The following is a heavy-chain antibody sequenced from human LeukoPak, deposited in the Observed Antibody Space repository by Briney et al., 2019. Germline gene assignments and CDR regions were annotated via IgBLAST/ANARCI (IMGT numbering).Heavy chain of an antibody. V-gene: IGHV1-2*02. CDR2: INPNSGGT. J-gene: IGHJ6*02. CDR3: AKKLVDSSTYYYYYGMDA. D-gene: IGHD6-13*01. Sequence: ASVKVSCKASGYTFTGYYMHWVRQAPGQGLEWMGWINPNSGGTNYAQKFQGRVTMTRDTSISTAYMELSRLRPDDTAVYYCAKKLVDSSTYYYYYGMDAWGQGTTVTVSS. CDR1: GYTFTGYY.